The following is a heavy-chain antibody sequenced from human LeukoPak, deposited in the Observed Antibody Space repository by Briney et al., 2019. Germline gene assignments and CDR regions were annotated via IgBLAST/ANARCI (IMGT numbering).Heavy chain of an antibody. CDR1: GYSLTNYW. CDR3: ARQYSSSSHFDY. D-gene: IGHD6-6*01. Sequence: GESLKISCKGSGYSLTNYWITWVRQMPGKGLEWMGRIDPSDSYTNYSPSFQGHVTISADKSISTAYLQWSSLKASDTAMYYCARQYSSSSHFDYWGQGTLVTVSS. CDR2: IDPSDSYT. J-gene: IGHJ4*02. V-gene: IGHV5-10-1*01.